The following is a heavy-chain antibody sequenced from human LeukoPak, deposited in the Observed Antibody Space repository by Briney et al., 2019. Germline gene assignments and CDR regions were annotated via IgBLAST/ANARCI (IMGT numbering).Heavy chain of an antibody. CDR1: GFALSTRGVG. CDR2: IYWNDDQ. CDR3: AHSVVVPVAMWYFVY. V-gene: IGHV2-5*01. J-gene: IGHJ4*02. Sequence: SGPTLLQPTPTLTLTFAISGFALSTRGVGVGWIRQPPVKAVEWLTLIYWNDDQRYSPSLKSRLPLTNDTSKHQVVLTMTNMDPVDTATYYCAHSVVVPVAMWYFVYWGQGTLVTVSS. D-gene: IGHD2-2*01.